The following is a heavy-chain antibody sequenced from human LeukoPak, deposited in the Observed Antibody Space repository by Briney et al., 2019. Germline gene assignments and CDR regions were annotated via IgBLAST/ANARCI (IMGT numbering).Heavy chain of an antibody. Sequence: SETLSLTCTVSGGSISSYYWSWIRQPAGKGLEWIGRIFTSGSTNYNPSLKSRVTISVDTSKNQFSLKLSSVTAADTAVYYCARHPVLLWFGNVNWFDPWGQGTLVTVSS. D-gene: IGHD3-10*01. V-gene: IGHV4-4*07. CDR2: IFTSGST. CDR1: GGSISSYY. CDR3: ARHPVLLWFGNVNWFDP. J-gene: IGHJ5*02.